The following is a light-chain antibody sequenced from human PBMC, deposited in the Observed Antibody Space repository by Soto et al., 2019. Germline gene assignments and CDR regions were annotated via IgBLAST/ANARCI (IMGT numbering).Light chain of an antibody. J-gene: IGKJ3*01. CDR3: QTSGSSPGFT. Sequence: EIVLTQSPGTLSLSPGERATLSCRASQSVSSSYLAWYQQKPGRAPRLLIYGASTRATGIPDRFSGIGSGTDFSLTISRLEPEDFAVYFCQTSGSSPGFTFGPGTKVDV. V-gene: IGKV3-20*01. CDR1: QSVSSSY. CDR2: GAS.